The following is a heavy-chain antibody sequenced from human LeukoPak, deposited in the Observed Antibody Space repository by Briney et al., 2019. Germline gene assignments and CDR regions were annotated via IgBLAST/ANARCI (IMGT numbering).Heavy chain of an antibody. Sequence: GGSLRLSCAASGFTFSGRAIHWVRQASGKALEWIGRVRSKRDNYATHYAAWVKGRFTISRDDSKNMAYLQMNSLKSDDTAVYYCSSPQRDTNPGVDYWGRGTLVTVSS. CDR3: SSPQRDTNPGVDY. CDR1: GFTFSGRA. V-gene: IGHV3-73*01. CDR2: VRSKRDNYAT. J-gene: IGHJ4*02. D-gene: IGHD1-1*01.